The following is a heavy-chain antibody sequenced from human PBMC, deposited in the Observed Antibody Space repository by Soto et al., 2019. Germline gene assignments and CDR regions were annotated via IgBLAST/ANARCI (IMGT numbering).Heavy chain of an antibody. CDR1: GFSLSTSGVG. V-gene: IGHV2-5*02. Sequence: QITLKESGPTLVKPTQTLTLTCTFSGFSLSTSGVGVGWIRQPPGKALEWLALIYWDDDKRYSPSLKSRLTITKDTSKNQVVLTMTNMDPVDTATYYCTHSALHMITFGGVGVTGYDYWGQGTLVTVSS. CDR2: IYWDDDK. J-gene: IGHJ4*02. D-gene: IGHD3-16*01. CDR3: THSALHMITFGGVGVTGYDY.